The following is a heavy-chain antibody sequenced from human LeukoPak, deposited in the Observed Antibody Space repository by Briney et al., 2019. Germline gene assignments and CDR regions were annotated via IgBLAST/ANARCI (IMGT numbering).Heavy chain of an antibody. CDR3: ARGENYYDSSGYLPNWFDP. CDR1: GGSISSTNNY. D-gene: IGHD3-22*01. V-gene: IGHV4-39*07. CDR2: LYNSGKT. J-gene: IGHJ5*02. Sequence: PSETLSLTCTVSGGSISSTNNYWGWIRQPPGKGLEWIGSLYNSGKTYYNLSLKSRVTISVDTSKKQFSLKLSSVTAADTAVYYCARGENYYDSSGYLPNWFDPWGQGTLVIVSS.